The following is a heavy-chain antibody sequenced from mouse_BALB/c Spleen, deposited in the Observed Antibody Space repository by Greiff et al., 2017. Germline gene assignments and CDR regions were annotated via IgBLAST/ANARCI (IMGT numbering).Heavy chain of an antibody. CDR1: GYSITSDYA. CDR3: ARLGNNYAMDY. J-gene: IGHJ4*01. Sequence: DVKLQESGPGLVKPSQSLSLTCTVTGYSITSDYAWNWIRQFPGNKLEWMGYISYSGSTSYNPSLKSRISITRDTSKNQFFLQLNSVTTEDTATYYCARLGNNYAMDYWGQGTSVTVSS. V-gene: IGHV3-2*02. D-gene: IGHD2-1*01. CDR2: ISYSGST.